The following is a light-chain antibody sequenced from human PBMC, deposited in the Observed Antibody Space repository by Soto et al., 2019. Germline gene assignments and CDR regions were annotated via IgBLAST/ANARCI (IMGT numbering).Light chain of an antibody. J-gene: IGLJ1*01. V-gene: IGLV2-8*01. CDR2: EVS. CDR1: SSDVGYYNY. Sequence: QSALTQPPSASGSPGQSVTISCTGTSSDVGYYNYVSWYQQYPGKAPKHLIYEVSKRPSGVPDRFSGSKSGNTASLTVSGLQAADEADYYCTSYAGTDVHYVFGTGTKVTVL. CDR3: TSYAGTDVHYV.